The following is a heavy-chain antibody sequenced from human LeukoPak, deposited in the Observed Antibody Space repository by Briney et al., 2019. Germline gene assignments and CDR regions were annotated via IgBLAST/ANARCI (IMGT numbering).Heavy chain of an antibody. CDR2: INPNNGGT. CDR1: GYTFTRYY. Sequence: ASVKVSCKAAGYTFTRYYMHSLGQAAGQGLEWMGGINPNNGGTSYAQKFQGRVTMTRDTSITTAYMELPSLTSDDTAVYYCARGYSSPVPNFDFWGQGNLVTVSS. D-gene: IGHD6-13*01. V-gene: IGHV1-2*02. J-gene: IGHJ4*02. CDR3: ARGYSSPVPNFDF.